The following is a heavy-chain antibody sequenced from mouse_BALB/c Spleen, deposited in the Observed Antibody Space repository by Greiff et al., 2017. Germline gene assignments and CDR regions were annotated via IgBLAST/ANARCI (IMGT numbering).Heavy chain of an antibody. V-gene: IGHV5-17*02. D-gene: IGHD4-1*01. CDR3: ARDWEFAY. CDR1: GFTFSSFG. J-gene: IGHJ3*01. Sequence: EVKLQESGGGLVQPGGSRKLSCAASGFTFSSFGMHWVRQAPEKGLEWVAYISSGSSTIYYADTVKGRFTISRDNPKNTLFLQMTSLRSEDTAMYYCARDWEFAYWGQGTLVTVSA. CDR2: ISSGSSTI.